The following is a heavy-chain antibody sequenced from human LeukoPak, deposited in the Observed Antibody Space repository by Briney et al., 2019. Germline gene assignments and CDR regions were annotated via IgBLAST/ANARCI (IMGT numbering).Heavy chain of an antibody. CDR2: INPNSGGT. Sequence: LAASVKVSCKASGYTFTGYYMHWVRQAPGQGLEWMGWINPNSGGTNYAQKFLGRVTMTRDTSISTAYMELSRLRSDDTAVYYCARETVVGAAFDYWGQGTLVTVSS. V-gene: IGHV1-2*03. J-gene: IGHJ4*02. D-gene: IGHD1-26*01. CDR1: GYTFTGYY. CDR3: ARETVVGAAFDY.